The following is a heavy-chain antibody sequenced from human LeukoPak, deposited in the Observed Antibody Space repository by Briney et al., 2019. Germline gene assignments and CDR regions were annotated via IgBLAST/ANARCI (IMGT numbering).Heavy chain of an antibody. CDR3: VAIHYYYYYMDV. CDR2: ISAYNGNT. J-gene: IGHJ6*03. CDR1: GGTFNNYA. Sequence: GASVKVSCKASGGTFNNYAINWVRQAPGQGLEWMGWISAYNGNTNYAQKLQGRVTMTTDTSTSTAYMELRSLRSDDTAVYYCVAIHYYYYYMDVWGKGTTVTVSS. V-gene: IGHV1-18*01.